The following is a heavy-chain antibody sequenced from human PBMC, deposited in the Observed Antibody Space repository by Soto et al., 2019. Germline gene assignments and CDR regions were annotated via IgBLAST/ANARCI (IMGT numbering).Heavy chain of an antibody. Sequence: SETLSLTCAVYGGSFSGYYWSWIRQPPGKGLEWIGEINHSGSTNYNPSLKSRVTISVDTSKNQFSLKLSSVTAADTAVYYCARAPRVHYYYYGMDVWGQGTTVTVSS. CDR1: GGSFSGYY. CDR2: INHSGST. D-gene: IGHD3-10*01. J-gene: IGHJ6*02. CDR3: ARAPRVHYYYYGMDV. V-gene: IGHV4-34*01.